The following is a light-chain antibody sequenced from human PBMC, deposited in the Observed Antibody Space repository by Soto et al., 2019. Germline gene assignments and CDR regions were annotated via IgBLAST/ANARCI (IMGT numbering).Light chain of an antibody. V-gene: IGKV3-15*01. J-gene: IGKJ2*01. CDR2: AAS. Sequence: EIVMAQSPATLSVSPGEIATLSCRASQSVGGNLAWYQQKPGQTPRLVIYAASTRATGIPSRFSGSGSGTDFTLTISSLQSEDSAVYYCQQYNSWPRTFGQGTKVDIK. CDR3: QQYNSWPRT. CDR1: QSVGGN.